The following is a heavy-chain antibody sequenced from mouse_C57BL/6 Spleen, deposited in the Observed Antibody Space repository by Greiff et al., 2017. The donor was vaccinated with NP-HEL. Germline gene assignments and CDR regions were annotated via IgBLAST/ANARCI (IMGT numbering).Heavy chain of an antibody. CDR1: GYTFTSYW. J-gene: IGHJ1*03. V-gene: IGHV1-7*01. CDR3: ARSYGSSYGYFDV. CDR2: INPSSGYT. Sequence: VMLVESGAELAKPGASVKLSCKASGYTFTSYWMHWVKQRPGQGLEWIGYINPSSGYTKYNQKFKDKATLTADKSSSTAYMQLSSLTYEDSAVYYCARSYGSSYGYFDVWGTGTTVTVSS. D-gene: IGHD1-1*01.